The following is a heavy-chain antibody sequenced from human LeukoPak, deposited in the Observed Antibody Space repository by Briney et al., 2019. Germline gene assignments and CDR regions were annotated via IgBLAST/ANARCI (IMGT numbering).Heavy chain of an antibody. J-gene: IGHJ4*02. V-gene: IGHV4-59*08. D-gene: IGHD5-24*01. CDR3: ARSQEMATILDYFDY. CDR1: GGSISSYY. CDR2: IYYSGST. Sequence: SETLSLTCTVSGGSISSYYWSWIRQPPGKGLEWIGYIYYSGSTNYNPSLKSRVTISVDTSKNQFSLKLSSVTAADTAVYYCARSQEMATILDYFDYWGQGTLVTVSS.